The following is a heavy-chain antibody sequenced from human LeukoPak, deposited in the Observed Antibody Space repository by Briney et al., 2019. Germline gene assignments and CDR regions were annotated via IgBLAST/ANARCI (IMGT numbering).Heavy chain of an antibody. CDR1: GGSFSGYY. D-gene: IGHD5-18*01. J-gene: IGHJ4*02. CDR3: ARGTNSYGLWY. CDR2: INHSGST. Sequence: SETLSLTCAVYGGSFSGYYWSWIRQPPGKGLEWIGEINHSGSTNYNPSLKSRVTISVDTSKNQFSLKLSSVTAADTAVYYCARGTNSYGLWYWGQGTLVTVSS. V-gene: IGHV4-34*01.